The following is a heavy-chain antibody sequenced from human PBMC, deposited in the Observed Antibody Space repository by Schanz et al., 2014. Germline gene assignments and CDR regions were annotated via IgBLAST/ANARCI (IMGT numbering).Heavy chain of an antibody. J-gene: IGHJ6*02. Sequence: EVQLVESGGGLVQPGGSLRLSCAASGFTFNSYAMTWVRQAPGKGLEWVSSISRSGGSKYYADSVKGRFTISRKNSENTLYLQMNNLSTDDSAVFYCAKGMGYCSGGTCYDYYYYGLDVWGQGTTVTVSS. CDR1: GFTFNSYA. V-gene: IGHV3-23*04. D-gene: IGHD2-15*01. CDR3: AKGMGYCSGGTCYDYYYYGLDV. CDR2: ISRSGGSK.